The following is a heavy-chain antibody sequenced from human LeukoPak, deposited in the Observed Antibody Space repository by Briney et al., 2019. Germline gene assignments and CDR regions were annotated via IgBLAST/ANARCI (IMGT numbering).Heavy chain of an antibody. J-gene: IGHJ4*02. V-gene: IGHV3-74*01. CDR2: INSDGSST. D-gene: IGHD6-13*01. CDR3: ARRSALAAAGTYGY. Sequence: GGSLRLSCAASGFTFSSYWMHWVRQAPGKGLVWVSRINSDGSSTSYADSVKGRFTISRDNAKNSLYLQMNSLRAEDTAVYYCARRSALAAAGTYGYWGQGTLVTVSS. CDR1: GFTFSSYW.